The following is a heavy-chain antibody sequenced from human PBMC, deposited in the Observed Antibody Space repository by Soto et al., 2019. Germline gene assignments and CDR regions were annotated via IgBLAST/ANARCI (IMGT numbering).Heavy chain of an antibody. D-gene: IGHD6-13*01. V-gene: IGHV3-30-3*01. Sequence: GGSLRLSCAASGFTFSSYAMHWVRQAPGKGLEWVAVISYDGSNKYYADSVKGRFTISRDNSKNTLYLQMNSLRAEDTAVYYCARARKDNSGSSWYSYYYYGMDVWGQGTTVTVSS. CDR1: GFTFSSYA. CDR3: ARARKDNSGSSWYSYYYYGMDV. J-gene: IGHJ6*02. CDR2: ISYDGSNK.